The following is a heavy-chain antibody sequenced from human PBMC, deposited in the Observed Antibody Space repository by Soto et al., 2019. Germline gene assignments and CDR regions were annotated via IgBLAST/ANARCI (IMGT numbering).Heavy chain of an antibody. Sequence: LRLSCTASGFTFSSYAMHWVRQAPGRGLEWVAVVSYDGSIENYVDSVRGRFTISRDNSKNTVFLQMNSLGVEDTAVYYCAKDLYYYDFSLDDSWGQGTLVTVSS. D-gene: IGHD3-16*01. CDR3: AKDLYYYDFSLDDS. J-gene: IGHJ5*02. V-gene: IGHV3-30*18. CDR1: GFTFSSYA. CDR2: VSYDGSIE.